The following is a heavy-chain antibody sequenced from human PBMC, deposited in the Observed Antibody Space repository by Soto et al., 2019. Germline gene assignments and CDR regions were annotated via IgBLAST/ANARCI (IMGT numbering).Heavy chain of an antibody. D-gene: IGHD3-3*01. CDR1: GFTFSSYA. J-gene: IGHJ6*02. V-gene: IGHV3-30-3*01. Sequence: GGFLRLSCAASGFTFSSYAMHWVRQAPGKGLEWVAVISYDGSNKYYADSVKGRFTISRDNSKNTLYLQMNSLRAEDTAVYYCARETYDFWSGYYTGIGVRYYYYYGMDVWGQGTTVTVSS. CDR2: ISYDGSNK. CDR3: ARETYDFWSGYYTGIGVRYYYYYGMDV.